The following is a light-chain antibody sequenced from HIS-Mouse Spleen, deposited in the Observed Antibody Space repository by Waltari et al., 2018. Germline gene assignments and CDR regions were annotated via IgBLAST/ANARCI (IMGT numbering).Light chain of an antibody. CDR2: EGM. V-gene: IGLV2-23*01. Sequence: QSALTQPASVSGSPGQSITIPCTGTSSDVGSYNLVSWYQQHPGKAPKLMIYEGMQRPSGFSNRFSGSKSGNTASLTISGLQAEDEADYYCCSYAGSSTVVFGGGTKLTVL. CDR3: CSYAGSSTVV. J-gene: IGLJ2*01. CDR1: SSDVGSYNL.